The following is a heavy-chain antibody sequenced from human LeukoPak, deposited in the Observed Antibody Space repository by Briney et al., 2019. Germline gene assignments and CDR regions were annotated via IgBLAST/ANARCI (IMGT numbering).Heavy chain of an antibody. CDR2: VSYSGGT. CDR3: ARLYYFSTSGYNAFDV. V-gene: IGHV4-39*01. J-gene: IGHJ3*01. D-gene: IGHD2/OR15-2a*01. CDR1: GDSIISSTSY. Sequence: SETLSLTCTVSGDSIISSTSYWGWARLSPGKGLEWIGNVSYSGGTYYNPSLKSRVTLSVDTSKNQFYLGLSSVTAADTSTYYCARLYYFSTSGYNAFDVWGQGTMVAVSS.